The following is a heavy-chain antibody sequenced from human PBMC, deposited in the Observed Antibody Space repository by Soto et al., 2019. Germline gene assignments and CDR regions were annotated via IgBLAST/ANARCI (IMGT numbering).Heavy chain of an antibody. CDR1: GFTLNNYG. V-gene: IGHV3-23*01. CDR3: AKDRGYPRDYFRY. D-gene: IGHD6-13*01. CDR2: ISPNGQGI. J-gene: IGHJ4*02. Sequence: EVQLLESGGGLVQPGGSLRLSCAASGFTLNNYGMSWVRQAPGKGLEWVSAISPNGQGIYYADSVKGRFIISKDTSKNTMFLHMDSLTADDTAVYYCAKDRGYPRDYFRYWGQGTLVTVSS.